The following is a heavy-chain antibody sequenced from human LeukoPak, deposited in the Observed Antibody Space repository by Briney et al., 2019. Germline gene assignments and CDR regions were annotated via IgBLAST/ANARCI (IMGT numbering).Heavy chain of an antibody. Sequence: GGSLRLSCAASGFTVSSNYMNWVRQAPGKGLEWVSVIYGGGGTFYADSVKDRFSISRDNSKNTLFLHMNSLRADDTAVYYCARVKSSSSFAFDIWGQGTMVTVSS. D-gene: IGHD6-6*01. CDR1: GFTVSSNY. J-gene: IGHJ3*02. CDR3: ARVKSSSSFAFDI. V-gene: IGHV3-53*01. CDR2: IYGGGGT.